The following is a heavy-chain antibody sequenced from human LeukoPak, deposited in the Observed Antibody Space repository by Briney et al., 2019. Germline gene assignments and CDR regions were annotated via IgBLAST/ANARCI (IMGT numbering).Heavy chain of an antibody. J-gene: IGHJ4*02. D-gene: IGHD5-12*01. CDR2: ISAYNGNT. CDR3: ARVGYSGYDPSSCFDY. CDR1: GYTLTSYG. Sequence: ASVKVSCKASGYTLTSYGISWVRQAPGQGLEWMGWISAYNGNTNYAQKLQGRVTMTTDTSTSTAYMELRSLRSDDTAVYYCARVGYSGYDPSSCFDYWGQGTLVTVSS. V-gene: IGHV1-18*01.